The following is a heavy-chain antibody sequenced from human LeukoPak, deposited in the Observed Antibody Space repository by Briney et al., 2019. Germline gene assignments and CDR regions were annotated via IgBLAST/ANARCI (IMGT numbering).Heavy chain of an antibody. Sequence: PSETLSLTCAVYGGSFSGYYWSWIRQPPGKGLEWIGEINHSGSTNYNPSLKSRVTISVDTSKNQFSLKLSSVTAADTAVYYCARDLDYYDSSGYYYFDYWGQGTLVTVSS. J-gene: IGHJ4*02. CDR1: GGSFSGYY. CDR2: INHSGST. CDR3: ARDLDYYDSSGYYYFDY. V-gene: IGHV4-34*01. D-gene: IGHD3-22*01.